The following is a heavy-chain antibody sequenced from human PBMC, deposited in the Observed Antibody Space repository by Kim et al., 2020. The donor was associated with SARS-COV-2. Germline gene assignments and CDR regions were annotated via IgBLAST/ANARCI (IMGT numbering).Heavy chain of an antibody. V-gene: IGHV4-39*01. Sequence: SETLSLTCTVSGGSISSSSYYWGWIRQPPGKGLEWIGSIYYSGSTYYNPSLKSRVTISVDTSKNQFSLKLSSVTAADTAVYYCARRNCSGGSCYWGLTFDPWGQGTLVTVSS. D-gene: IGHD2-15*01. CDR2: IYYSGST. CDR1: GGSISSSSYY. J-gene: IGHJ5*02. CDR3: ARRNCSGGSCYWGLTFDP.